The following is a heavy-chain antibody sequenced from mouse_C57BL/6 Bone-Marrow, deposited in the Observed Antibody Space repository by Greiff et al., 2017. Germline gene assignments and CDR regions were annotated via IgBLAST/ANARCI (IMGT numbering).Heavy chain of an antibody. Sequence: EVMLVESGGGLVQPGGSLSLSCAASGFTFTDYYMSWVRQPPGKALEWLGFIRNKANGYTTEYSASVKGRFTISRDNSQSILYLQMKALIAEDSATYYCARYRGTTLYYYAMDYWGQGTSVTVSS. CDR1: GFTFTDYY. V-gene: IGHV7-3*01. D-gene: IGHD1-1*01. CDR2: IRNKANGYTT. J-gene: IGHJ4*01. CDR3: ARYRGTTLYYYAMDY.